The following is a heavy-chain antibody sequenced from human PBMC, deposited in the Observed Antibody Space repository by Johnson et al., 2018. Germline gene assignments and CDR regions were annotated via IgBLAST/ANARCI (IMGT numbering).Heavy chain of an antibody. CDR1: GFTFSTYA. CDR3: AKATAIVGADIGDLDY. V-gene: IGHV3-23*04. Sequence: VQLVESGGGLVQPGGSLRLSCAASGFTFSTYAMSWVRQAPGKGLEWVSAISGGGGSTYYAGSVKGRFTISRDNSKNTLYLQMNSLRTEDTAVYFCAKATAIVGADIGDLDYWGQGTLVTVSS. D-gene: IGHD1-26*01. J-gene: IGHJ4*02. CDR2: ISGGGGST.